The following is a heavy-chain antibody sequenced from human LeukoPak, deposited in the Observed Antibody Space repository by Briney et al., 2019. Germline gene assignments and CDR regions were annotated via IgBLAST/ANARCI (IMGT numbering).Heavy chain of an antibody. D-gene: IGHD6-13*01. CDR3: ARDRREYSSSWYGNWFDP. J-gene: IGHJ5*02. CDR1: GDSISSSNW. Sequence: KPSETLSLTCAVSGDSISSSNWWSWVRQPPGKGLEWIGEIYHSGSTNYNPSLKSRVTISVDKSKNQFSLKLSSVTAADTAVYYCARDRREYSSSWYGNWFDPWGQGTLVTVSS. CDR2: IYHSGST. V-gene: IGHV4-4*02.